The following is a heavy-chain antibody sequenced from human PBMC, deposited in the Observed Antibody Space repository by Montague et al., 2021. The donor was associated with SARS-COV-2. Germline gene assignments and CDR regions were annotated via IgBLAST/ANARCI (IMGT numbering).Heavy chain of an antibody. D-gene: IGHD2-2*01. CDR1: GGSFSGYY. Sequence: SETLSLTCAVYGGSFSGYYWSWIRQPPGKGLEWIGEINHSGSTXXXPPXXXRVTISVDTSKNQFSLKLSSVTAADTAVYYCARGPLIVVVPAANQTHYYYYGMDVWGQGTTVTVSS. CDR2: INHSGST. CDR3: ARGPLIVVVPAANQTHYYYYGMDV. V-gene: IGHV4-34*01. J-gene: IGHJ6*02.